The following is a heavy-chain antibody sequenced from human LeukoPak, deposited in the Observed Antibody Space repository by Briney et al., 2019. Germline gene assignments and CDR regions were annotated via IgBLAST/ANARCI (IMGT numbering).Heavy chain of an antibody. J-gene: IGHJ3*02. Sequence: GGSLTLSCAASGFTFSRYGMHWLRQAPGKGLEWLAVIWYDGSKEYYIDSVKGRFTISRDNSRNTLSLQMNSLRAEDTAVYHCARYNGPLDAFDIWGLGTMVTVSS. V-gene: IGHV3-33*01. CDR3: ARYNGPLDAFDI. CDR1: GFTFSRYG. D-gene: IGHD2-8*01. CDR2: IWYDGSKE.